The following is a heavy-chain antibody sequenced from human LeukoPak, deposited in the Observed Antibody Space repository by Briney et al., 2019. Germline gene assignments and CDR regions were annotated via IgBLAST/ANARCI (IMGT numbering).Heavy chain of an antibody. J-gene: IGHJ4*02. D-gene: IGHD3-3*01. CDR2: INHSGST. Sequence: PSETLSLTCAVYGGSFSGYYWSWLRRPPGKGLEWIGEINHSGSTNYNPSLKSRVTISVDTSKNQFSLKLSSVTAADTAVYYCAEGYYDFWSGYSGDYWGQGTLVTVSS. CDR3: AEGYYDFWSGYSGDY. CDR1: GGSFSGYY. V-gene: IGHV4-34*01.